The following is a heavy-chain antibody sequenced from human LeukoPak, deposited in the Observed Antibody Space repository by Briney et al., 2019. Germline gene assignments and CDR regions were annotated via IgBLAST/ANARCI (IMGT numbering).Heavy chain of an antibody. CDR1: GFTFSSYS. D-gene: IGHD3-22*01. J-gene: IGHJ4*02. Sequence: PGGSLRLSCAASGFTFSSYSMNWVRQAPGKGLEWVSSISSSSSYIYYADSVKGRFTISRDNAKNSLYLQMNSVRAEDTAVYYCARDRDSSGYHLVDYWGQGTLVTVSS. CDR2: ISSSSSYI. CDR3: ARDRDSSGYHLVDY. V-gene: IGHV3-21*01.